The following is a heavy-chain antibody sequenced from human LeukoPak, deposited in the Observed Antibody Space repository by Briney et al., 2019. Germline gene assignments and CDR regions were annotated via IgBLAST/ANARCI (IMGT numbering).Heavy chain of an antibody. V-gene: IGHV3-30-3*01. CDR2: ISYDGSNK. Sequence: GGSLRLSCAASGFTFSNAWMSWVRQAPGKGLEWVAVISYDGSNKYYADSVKGRFTISRDNSKNTLYLQMNSLRAEDTAVYYCARDYYDSSGYYYAEYFQHWGQGTLVTVSS. J-gene: IGHJ1*01. CDR3: ARDYYDSSGYYYAEYFQH. D-gene: IGHD3-22*01. CDR1: GFTFSNAW.